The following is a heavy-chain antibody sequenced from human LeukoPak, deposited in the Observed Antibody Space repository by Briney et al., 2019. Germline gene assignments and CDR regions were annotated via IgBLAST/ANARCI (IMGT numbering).Heavy chain of an antibody. Sequence: SETLSLTCAVYGGSFSGYYWSWIRQPPGKGLEWIGEINHSGSTNYNPSLKSRVTISVDTSKNQFSLKLSSVTAADTAVYYCARTFEYSSSSGAFDIWGQGTMVTVSS. D-gene: IGHD6-6*01. CDR3: ARTFEYSSSSGAFDI. V-gene: IGHV4-34*01. CDR2: INHSGST. CDR1: GGSFSGYY. J-gene: IGHJ3*02.